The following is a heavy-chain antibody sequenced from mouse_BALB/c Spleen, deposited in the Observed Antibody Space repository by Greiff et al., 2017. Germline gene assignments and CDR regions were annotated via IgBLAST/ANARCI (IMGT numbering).Heavy chain of an antibody. CDR3: ARSTMITSDY. Sequence: QVQLQQSGAELVRPGTSVKVSCKASGYAFTNYLIEWVKQRPGQGLEWIGVINPGSGGTNYNEKFKGKATLTADKSSSTAYMQLSSLTSDDSAVYFCARSTMITSDYWGQGTTLTVSS. J-gene: IGHJ2*01. CDR2: INPGSGGT. CDR1: GYAFTNYL. D-gene: IGHD2-4*01. V-gene: IGHV1-54*01.